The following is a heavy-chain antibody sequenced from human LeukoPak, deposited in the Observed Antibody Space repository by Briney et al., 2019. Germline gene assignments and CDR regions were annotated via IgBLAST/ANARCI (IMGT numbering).Heavy chain of an antibody. CDR3: ARAGLRGKYSGNYYAFDI. CDR2: ISYDGSNK. Sequence: PGGSLRLSCAASGFTFSSHAIHWVRQAPGKGLEWVAVISYDGSNKYYADSVKGRFTISRDNAKNSLYLQMNSLRAEDTAVYYCARAGLRGKYSGNYYAFDIWGQGAMVIVSS. V-gene: IGHV3-30*04. D-gene: IGHD1-26*01. CDR1: GFTFSSHA. J-gene: IGHJ3*02.